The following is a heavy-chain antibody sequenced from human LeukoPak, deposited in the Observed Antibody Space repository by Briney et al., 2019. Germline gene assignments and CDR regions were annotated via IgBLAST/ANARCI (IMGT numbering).Heavy chain of an antibody. Sequence: SETLSLTCAVYGGSFSGYYWSWIRQPPGKGLEWIGEINHSGSTNYNPSLKSRVTISVDTSKNQFSLKLSSVTAADTAVYYCASVQLVETNFDYWGQGTLVTVSS. V-gene: IGHV4-34*01. CDR1: GGSFSGYY. CDR2: INHSGST. D-gene: IGHD5-24*01. CDR3: ASVQLVETNFDY. J-gene: IGHJ4*02.